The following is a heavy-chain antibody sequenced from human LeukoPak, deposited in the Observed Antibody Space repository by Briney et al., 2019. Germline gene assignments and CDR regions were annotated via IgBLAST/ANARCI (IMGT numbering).Heavy chain of an antibody. V-gene: IGHV3-7*01. CDR1: GFTFSNYW. J-gene: IGHJ4*02. CDR3: ASLFTMVRGVIRAFDY. D-gene: IGHD3-10*01. Sequence: GGSLRLSCAASGFTFSNYWMSWVRQAPGKGLEWVANIKQDGSEKYYVDSVKGRFTVSRDNAKNSLYLQMNSLRAEDTAVYYCASLFTMVRGVIRAFDYWGQGTLVTVSS. CDR2: IKQDGSEK.